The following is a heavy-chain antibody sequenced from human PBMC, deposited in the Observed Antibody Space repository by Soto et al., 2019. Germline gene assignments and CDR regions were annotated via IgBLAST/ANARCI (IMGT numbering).Heavy chain of an antibody. V-gene: IGHV4-59*08. CDR1: GGSISSYY. CDR3: ARRGLLWFGELLYAFDI. CDR2: IYYSGST. D-gene: IGHD3-10*01. Sequence: SETLSLTCTVSGGSISSYYWSWIRQPPGKGLEWIGYIYYSGSTNYNPSLKSRVTISVDTSKNQFSLKLSSVTAADTAVYYCARRGLLWFGELLYAFDIWGQGTMVTVSS. J-gene: IGHJ3*02.